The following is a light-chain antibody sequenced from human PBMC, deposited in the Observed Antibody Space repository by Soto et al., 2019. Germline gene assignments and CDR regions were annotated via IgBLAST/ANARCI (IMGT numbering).Light chain of an antibody. Sequence: QSALTQPRSVSGSPGQSVTISCTGSSNAVGGYTYISWYQQHPVKAPKLIIYDMSKRPSGVPDRFSGSESGNTASLTISGLQAEDEADYYCCSYAGSRVFGGGTKVTVL. V-gene: IGLV2-11*01. CDR1: SNAVGGYTY. CDR2: DMS. CDR3: CSYAGSRV. J-gene: IGLJ3*02.